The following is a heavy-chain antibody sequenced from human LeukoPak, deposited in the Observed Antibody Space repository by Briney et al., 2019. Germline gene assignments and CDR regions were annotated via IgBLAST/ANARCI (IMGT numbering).Heavy chain of an antibody. CDR1: GGSISSSSYY. D-gene: IGHD6-13*01. Sequence: SETLSLTCTVSGGSISSSSYYWGWIRQPPGKGLEWIGSIYYSGSTYYNPSLKSRVTISVDTSKNQFSLKLGSVTAADTAVYYCARLGISSSWYDDYWGQGTLVTVSS. CDR2: IYYSGST. V-gene: IGHV4-39*01. CDR3: ARLGISSSWYDDY. J-gene: IGHJ4*02.